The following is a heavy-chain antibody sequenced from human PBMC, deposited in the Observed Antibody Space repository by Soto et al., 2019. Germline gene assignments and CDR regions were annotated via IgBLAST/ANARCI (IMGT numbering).Heavy chain of an antibody. CDR2: ISGSGGSP. D-gene: IGHD2-2*01. CDR1: GFTFNSYT. J-gene: IGHJ4*01. Sequence: PGGSLRLSCAASGFTFNSYTMAWVRQAPGKGLEWVSSISGSGGSPSYADSVQGRFTISRDNSRNTLSLQMNSLRAEDTATYYCAKARCSSNSCYVPDYWGHGSLVTVSS. V-gene: IGHV3-23*01. CDR3: AKARCSSNSCYVPDY.